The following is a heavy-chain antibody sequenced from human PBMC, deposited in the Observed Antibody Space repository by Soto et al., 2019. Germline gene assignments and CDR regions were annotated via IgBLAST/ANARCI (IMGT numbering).Heavy chain of an antibody. V-gene: IGHV3-11*01. CDR2: IISSGSTI. CDR3: ARDPELGSYYGREI. J-gene: IGHJ6*02. D-gene: IGHD1-26*01. CDR1: AFTFSDYY. Sequence: GGSLRLSCAASAFTFSDYYMSWIRQTPGKCLEWVSYIISSGSTIYYADSVKGRFTISRGNAKNSLYLQINSLRAEDTPGYYGARDPELGSYYGREIRGQGXTVT.